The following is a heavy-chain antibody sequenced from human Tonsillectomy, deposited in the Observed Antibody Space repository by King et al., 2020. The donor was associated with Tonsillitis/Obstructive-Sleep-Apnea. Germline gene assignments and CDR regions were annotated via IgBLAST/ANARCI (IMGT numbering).Heavy chain of an antibody. CDR3: AKTPYTYSYYDYYMDV. V-gene: IGHV3-23*01. J-gene: IGHJ6*03. CDR1: RFTFSSYA. Sequence: VQLLESGGGLVQPGGSLRLSCAASRFTFSSYAVNWVRQAPGKGLEWVSGIRGSGGSTYYADSVKGRFTISRDNSKNTLFLQMNSLRAEDTAVYYCAKTPYTYSYYDYYMDVWGRGTTVTVSS. D-gene: IGHD2-15*01. CDR2: IRGSGGST.